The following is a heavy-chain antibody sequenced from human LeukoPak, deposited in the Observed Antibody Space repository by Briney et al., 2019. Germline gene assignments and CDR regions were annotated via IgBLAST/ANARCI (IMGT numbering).Heavy chain of an antibody. CDR1: GFTFSDHF. Sequence: GGSLRLSCAASGFTFSDHFMDWVRQAPGKGLEWVGRIRKKPNSYTTEYAASVEGRFTISRGDSKNSLYLQMNSLEAEDTGVYYCARVSAITGATDALDFWGQGAMVTVSS. CDR3: ARVSAITGATDALDF. D-gene: IGHD1-20*01. V-gene: IGHV3-72*01. CDR2: IRKKPNSYTT. J-gene: IGHJ3*01.